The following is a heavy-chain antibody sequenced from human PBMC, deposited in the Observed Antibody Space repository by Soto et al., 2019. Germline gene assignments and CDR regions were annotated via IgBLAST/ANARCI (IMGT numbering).Heavy chain of an antibody. D-gene: IGHD3-16*01. CDR2: ISGSGGST. CDR3: TTDWGSGTHYARAFDV. Sequence: GGSLRLSCAASGFTFSSYAMSWVRQAPGKGLEWVSAISGSGGSTYYADSVKGRFTISRDESKNTVDLQMNSLITEDTAVYYCTTDWGSGTHYARAFDVWGQGTMVTVSS. V-gene: IGHV3-23*01. CDR1: GFTFSSYA. J-gene: IGHJ3*01.